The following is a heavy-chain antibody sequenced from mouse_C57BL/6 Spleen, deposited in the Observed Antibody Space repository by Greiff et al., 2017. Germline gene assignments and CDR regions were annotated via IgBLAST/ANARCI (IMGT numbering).Heavy chain of an antibody. CDR3: ARQRYSNPYYFDD. CDR1: GYTFTSYW. V-gene: IGHV1-53*01. Sequence: QVQLKQSGTDLVKPGASVKLSCKASGYTFTSYWMPWVKQRPGKGLDWIGNINPSNGGTHYNENFKRMATLSVDKSSSTAYMQLSSLKSEDYAVYYCARQRYSNPYYFDDWGQGTTRTGSS. CDR2: INPSNGGT. J-gene: IGHJ2*01. D-gene: IGHD2-5*01.